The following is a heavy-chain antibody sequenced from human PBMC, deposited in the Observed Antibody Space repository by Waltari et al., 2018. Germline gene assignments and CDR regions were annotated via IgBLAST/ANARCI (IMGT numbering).Heavy chain of an antibody. CDR3: AKGGIVGTVGPYYVDI. D-gene: IGHD2-21*01. CDR2: INNDGTII. Sequence: DVQVVESGGGLVQPGGSLRLSCLGSGFNFSNYFVHWVRQSPGKGPVWVARINNDGTIINYADSVKGRFTISRDNAKSTAYLQMNSLMGEDTAVYYCAKGGIVGTVGPYYVDIWGRGTSVFVSS. J-gene: IGHJ6*03. CDR1: GFNFSNYF. V-gene: IGHV3-74*01.